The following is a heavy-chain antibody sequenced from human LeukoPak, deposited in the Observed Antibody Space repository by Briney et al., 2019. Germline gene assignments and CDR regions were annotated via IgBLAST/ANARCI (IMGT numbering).Heavy chain of an antibody. D-gene: IGHD6-13*01. J-gene: IGHJ4*02. CDR1: GYTFTGHY. Sequence: GASVKVSCKASGYTFTGHYIHWVRQAPGQGLEWMGWINPKNAGTNYAQKFQGRVTVTRDTSTRTAYMELSSLRSDDTAVYYCARTLYISAAPGGFDYWGQGTLVAVS. CDR2: INPKNAGT. V-gene: IGHV1-2*02. CDR3: ARTLYISAAPGGFDY.